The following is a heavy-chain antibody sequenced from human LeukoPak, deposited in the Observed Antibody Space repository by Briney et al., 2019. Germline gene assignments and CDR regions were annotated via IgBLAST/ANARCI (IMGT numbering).Heavy chain of an antibody. D-gene: IGHD3-10*01. V-gene: IGHV3-48*04. CDR2: ISSSGSTI. CDR1: GFTFHNAW. Sequence: GGSLRLSCGGSGFTFHNAWMDWVRQAPGKGLEWVSYISSSGSTIYYADSVKGRFTISRDNAKNSLYLQMNSLRAEDTAVYYCARGAVWFGESSFDYWGQGTLVTVSS. CDR3: ARGAVWFGESSFDY. J-gene: IGHJ4*02.